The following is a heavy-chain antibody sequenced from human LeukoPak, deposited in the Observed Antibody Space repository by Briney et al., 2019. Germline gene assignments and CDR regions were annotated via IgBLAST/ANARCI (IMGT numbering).Heavy chain of an antibody. D-gene: IGHD3-22*01. CDR1: GFSFYTYS. V-gene: IGHV3-48*01. J-gene: IGHJ4*02. CDR2: ISSSTTTM. CDR3: ARGRHYYDSSVNRGADY. Sequence: GGSLRLSCAASGFSFYTYSMDWVRQAPGKGLELDSYISSSTTTMLYADSVKGRFTISRDNAKNSLYLQMDSLRAEDTAVYYCARGRHYYDSSVNRGADYWGQGTLLTVSS.